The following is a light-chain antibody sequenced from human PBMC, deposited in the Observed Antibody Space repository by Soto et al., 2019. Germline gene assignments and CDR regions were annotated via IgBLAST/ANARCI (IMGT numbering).Light chain of an antibody. CDR3: QQYNSCPWT. CDR2: MAS. V-gene: IGKV1-5*03. CDR1: ESITTR. Sequence: DIQMTQSPSTLSASVGDRVTITCRASESITTRLAWYQQRPGKAPNLLIYMASSLESGVPSRFSGSGSGTEFTLTISSLQPDDFATYYCQQYNSCPWTFGQGTKVDIK. J-gene: IGKJ1*01.